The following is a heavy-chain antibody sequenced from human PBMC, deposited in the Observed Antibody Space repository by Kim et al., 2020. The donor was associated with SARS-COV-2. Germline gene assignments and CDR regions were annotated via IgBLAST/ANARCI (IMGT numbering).Heavy chain of an antibody. CDR1: GYTFTGYY. V-gene: IGHV1-2*02. D-gene: IGHD3-10*01. J-gene: IGHJ3*01. CDR2: INPNSGGT. CDR3: ARGATITMVRGVRMDFDV. Sequence: ASVKVSCKASGYTFTGYYMHWVRQAPGQGLEWMGWINPNSGGTNYAQKFQGRVTMTRDTSISTAYMELSRLRSDDTAVYYCARGATITMVRGVRMDFDVWGQGTMVTVSS.